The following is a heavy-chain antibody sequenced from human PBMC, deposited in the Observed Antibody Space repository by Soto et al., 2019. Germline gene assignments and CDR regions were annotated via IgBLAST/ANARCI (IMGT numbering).Heavy chain of an antibody. V-gene: IGHV1-69*12. J-gene: IGHJ4*02. D-gene: IGHD3-9*01. Sequence: QVQLVQSGAEVKKPGSSVKVSCKASGGTFSSYGISWVRQAPGQGLEWMGGIIPIFGTANYAQKFQGRVTITADESTRTAYMALSSLRSEDTTVYYCARDRWSYDILTGYLGYFDYWGQGILVTVSS. CDR2: IIPIFGTA. CDR1: GGTFSSYG. CDR3: ARDRWSYDILTGYLGYFDY.